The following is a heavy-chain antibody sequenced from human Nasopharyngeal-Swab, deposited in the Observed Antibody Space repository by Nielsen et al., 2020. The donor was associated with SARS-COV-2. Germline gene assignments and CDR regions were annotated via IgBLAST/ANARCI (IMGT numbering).Heavy chain of an antibody. D-gene: IGHD4-17*01. J-gene: IGHJ5*01. CDR3: VRGSYGHYDS. CDR1: GFTFSSYT. Sequence: GESLKISCVASGFTFSSYTMNWVRQAPGKGLEWASSISPTSDYIYYAESVKGRFTISRDNAKNSLFLQMNSLRAEETAIYYCVRGSYGHYDSWGQGALITVSS. V-gene: IGHV3-21*06. CDR2: ISPTSDYI.